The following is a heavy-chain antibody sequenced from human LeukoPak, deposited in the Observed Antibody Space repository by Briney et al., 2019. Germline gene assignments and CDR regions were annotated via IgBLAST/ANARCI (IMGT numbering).Heavy chain of an antibody. D-gene: IGHD2-21*02. J-gene: IGHJ3*02. CDR3: ARDPAYCGGDCYSLGAFDI. Sequence: GGSLRLSCAASGFTFSSYEMNWVRQAPGKGLERVSYISSSGSTIYYADSVKGRFTISRDNAKNSLYLQMNSLRAEDTAVYYCARDPAYCGGDCYSLGAFDIWGQGTMVTVSS. V-gene: IGHV3-48*03. CDR1: GFTFSSYE. CDR2: ISSSGSTI.